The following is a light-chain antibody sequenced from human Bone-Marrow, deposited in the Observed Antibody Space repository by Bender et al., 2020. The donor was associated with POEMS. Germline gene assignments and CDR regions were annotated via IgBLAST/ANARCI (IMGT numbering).Light chain of an antibody. V-gene: IGLV2-23*01. CDR1: SSDVGSYNL. CDR3: CSYAARSTWV. Sequence: QSALTQPASVSGSPGQSSTISCTGTSSDVGSYNLVSWYQQLPGKAPKLIIYEGSKRPSGVSNRFSGSKSGNTASLTVSGLQAEDEADYYCCSYAARSTWVFGGGTKLTVL. CDR2: EGS. J-gene: IGLJ3*02.